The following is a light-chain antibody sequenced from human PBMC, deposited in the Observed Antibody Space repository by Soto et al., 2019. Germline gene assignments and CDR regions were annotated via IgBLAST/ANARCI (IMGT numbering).Light chain of an antibody. CDR2: DAS. V-gene: IGKV1-5*01. CDR3: QQYNNFWT. J-gene: IGKJ1*01. CDR1: QRLSSR. Sequence: DIHMTQSPSTLSASVGDRVTITCRASQRLSSRLAWYQQKPGKAPELLIYDASSLKSGVPSRFSGSESGTEFTLTISSLQPDDFGTYYRQQYNNFWTFGQGTKVDIK.